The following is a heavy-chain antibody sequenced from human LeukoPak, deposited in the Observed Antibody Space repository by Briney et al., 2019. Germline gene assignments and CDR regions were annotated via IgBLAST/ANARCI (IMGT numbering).Heavy chain of an antibody. D-gene: IGHD3-10*01. CDR2: INHSGST. Sequence: SGTLSLTCAVYGGSFSGYYWSWIRQPPGKGLEWIGEINHSGSTNYNPSLKSRVTISVDTSKNQFSLKLSSVTAADTAVYYCARTTMVRGTYYMDVWGKGTTVTISS. V-gene: IGHV4-34*01. CDR3: ARTTMVRGTYYMDV. CDR1: GGSFSGYY. J-gene: IGHJ6*03.